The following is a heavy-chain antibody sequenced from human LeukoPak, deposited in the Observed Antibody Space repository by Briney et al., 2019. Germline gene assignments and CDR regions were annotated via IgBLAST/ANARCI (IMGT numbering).Heavy chain of an antibody. D-gene: IGHD3-10*01. CDR2: INHSGST. Sequence: SGTLSLTCAVYGGSFSGYYWSWIRQPPGKGLEWIGEINHSGSTNYNPSLKSRVTISVDTSKNQFSLKLSSVTAADTAVYYCARTTMVRGTYYMDVWGKGTTVTISS. V-gene: IGHV4-34*01. CDR3: ARTTMVRGTYYMDV. CDR1: GGSFSGYY. J-gene: IGHJ6*03.